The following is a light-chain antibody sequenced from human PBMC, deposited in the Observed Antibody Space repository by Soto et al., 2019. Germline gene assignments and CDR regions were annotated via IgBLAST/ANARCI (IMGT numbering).Light chain of an antibody. CDR3: QQLNSYPLT. Sequence: EIVLTQSPATLSLSPGERATLSCRASQSVGYHLAWYQQKPGQAPRLLIYDASNRATGIPARFSGSGSGTDFTLAISSLEPEDFAVYYCQQLNSYPLTFGGGTKVDI. J-gene: IGKJ4*01. CDR1: QSVGYH. V-gene: IGKV3-11*01. CDR2: DAS.